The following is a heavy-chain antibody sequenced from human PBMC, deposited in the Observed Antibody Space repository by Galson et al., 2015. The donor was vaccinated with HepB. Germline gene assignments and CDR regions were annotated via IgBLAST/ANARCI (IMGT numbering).Heavy chain of an antibody. CDR2: ISYDGSNK. CDR3: AKEAHYSSGWEPDAFDI. J-gene: IGHJ3*02. CDR1: GFTFSSYG. V-gene: IGHV3-30*18. Sequence: SLRLSCAASGFTFSSYGMHWVRQAPGKGLEWVAVISYDGSNKYYADSVKGRFTISRDNSKNTLYLQMNSLRAEDTAVYYCAKEAHYSSGWEPDAFDIWGQGTMVTVSS. D-gene: IGHD6-19*01.